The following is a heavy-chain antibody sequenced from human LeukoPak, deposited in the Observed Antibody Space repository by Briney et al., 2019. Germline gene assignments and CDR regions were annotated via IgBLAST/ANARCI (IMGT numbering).Heavy chain of an antibody. CDR1: GGSFSVYY. CDR3: ARGSIGADYYYGMDV. CDR2: INHSGST. J-gene: IGHJ6*02. D-gene: IGHD2/OR15-2a*01. Sequence: SETLSLTCAVYGGSFSVYYWSWIRQPPGKGLEWIGEINHSGSTNYNPSLKSRVTISVDTSKNQFSLKRSAVPPADAAVYYCARGSIGADYYYGMDVWGQGTTVTVSS. V-gene: IGHV4-34*01.